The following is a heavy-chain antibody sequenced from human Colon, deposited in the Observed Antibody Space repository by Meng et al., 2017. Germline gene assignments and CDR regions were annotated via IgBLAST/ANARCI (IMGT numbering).Heavy chain of an antibody. Sequence: GGSLRLSCAASGFTFSDYYMSWIRQAPGKGLEWVAYISGSGGSKYHVDSVKGRFTVSRDNAKTSLYLEMNSLRVEDSDIYYCAGDLVPQGERELQVDFWGQGTLVTVSS. V-gene: IGHV3-11*01. D-gene: IGHD1-26*01. CDR2: ISGSGGSK. CDR1: GFTFSDYY. J-gene: IGHJ4*02. CDR3: AGDLVPQGERELQVDF.